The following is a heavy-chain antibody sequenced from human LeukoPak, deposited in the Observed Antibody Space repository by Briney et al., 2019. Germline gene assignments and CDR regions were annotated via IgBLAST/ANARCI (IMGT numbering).Heavy chain of an antibody. V-gene: IGHV3-48*01. CDR1: GFTFSAYG. CDR2: INLNSRTI. CDR3: ARGLNWFDP. J-gene: IGHJ5*02. Sequence: PGGSLRLSCAASGFTFSAYGMDWVRQAPGKGLEWVSYINLNSRTIDYADSVRGRFTISRDNARSSLYLQMNSLRAEDTAVYYCARGLNWFDPWGQGTLVTVSS.